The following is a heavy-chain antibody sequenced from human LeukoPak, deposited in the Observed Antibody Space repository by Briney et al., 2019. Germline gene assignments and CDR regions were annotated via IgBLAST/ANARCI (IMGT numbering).Heavy chain of an antibody. CDR1: GGSISSYY. CDR2: IYYSGST. D-gene: IGHD1-7*01. CDR3: ASNTGTTLGAFDI. Sequence: NPSETLSLTCTVSGGSISSYYWSWIRQPPGKGLEWIGYIYYSGSTNYNPSLKSRVTISVDTSKNQFSLKLSSVTAADTAVYYCASNTGTTLGAFDIWSQGTMVTVSS. V-gene: IGHV4-59*01. J-gene: IGHJ3*02.